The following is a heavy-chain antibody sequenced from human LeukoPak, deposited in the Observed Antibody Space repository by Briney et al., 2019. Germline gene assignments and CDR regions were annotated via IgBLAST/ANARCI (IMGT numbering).Heavy chain of an antibody. J-gene: IGHJ6*03. D-gene: IGHD3-10*01. CDR2: IYYSGST. V-gene: IGHV4-39*07. Sequence: SETLSLTCTVSGGSISSSSYYWGWIRQPPGKGLECIGSIYYSGSTYYNPSLKSRVTISVDTSKNQFSLKLSSVTAADTAVYYCVKGSGSYGGKYYYYYYMDVWGKGTTVTISS. CDR3: VKGSGSYGGKYYYYYYMDV. CDR1: GGSISSSSYY.